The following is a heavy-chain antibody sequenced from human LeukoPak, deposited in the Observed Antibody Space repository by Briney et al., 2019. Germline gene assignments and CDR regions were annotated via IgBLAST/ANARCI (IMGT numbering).Heavy chain of an antibody. D-gene: IGHD3-22*01. CDR3: AREGIIYDSSAYFYFDY. Sequence: GGSLRLSCAASGLAFSYYSMDWVRQAPGKGLEWVSSISSSGDYIYYADSVKGRFTISRDNAKNSLYLQMNSLRAEDTAVYYCAREGIIYDSSAYFYFDYWGQGTPVTVSS. J-gene: IGHJ4*02. CDR2: ISSSGDYI. V-gene: IGHV3-21*01. CDR1: GLAFSYYS.